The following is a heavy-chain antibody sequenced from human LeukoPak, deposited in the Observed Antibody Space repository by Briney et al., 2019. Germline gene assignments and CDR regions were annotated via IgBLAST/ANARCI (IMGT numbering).Heavy chain of an antibody. CDR3: ARDRDSSGWYADPFDI. D-gene: IGHD6-19*01. V-gene: IGHV3-11*05. CDR2: ISSRSSYT. CDR1: GFIFSDYY. Sequence: GGPLRLSCAACGFIFSDYYVICMRRAPRGGLEGVSYISSRSSYTIYADCVKGIFPISRDNAKNSLYLQMNSLRAEDTAVYYCARDRDSSGWYADPFDIWGQGTMVTVSS. J-gene: IGHJ3*02.